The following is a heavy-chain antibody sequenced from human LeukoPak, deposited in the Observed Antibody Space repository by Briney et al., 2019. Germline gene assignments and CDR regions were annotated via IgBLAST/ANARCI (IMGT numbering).Heavy chain of an antibody. CDR1: GFTFRSNT. D-gene: IGHD4-17*01. J-gene: IGHJ4*02. V-gene: IGHV3-30*04. CDR2: ISFDGRNE. CDR3: AREDNGDYYVDY. Sequence: GGSLRLSCVVSGFTFRSNTMHWVRQAPGKGLEWVAVISFDGRNESYADSVKGRFTISRDNAKNTLYLQMNSLRAEDTAVYYCAREDNGDYYVDYWGQGTLVTVSS.